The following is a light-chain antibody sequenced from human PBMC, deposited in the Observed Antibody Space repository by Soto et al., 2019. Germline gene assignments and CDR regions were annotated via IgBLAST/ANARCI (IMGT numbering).Light chain of an antibody. Sequence: QSALTQPRSVSGSPGQSVTISCTGTSSDVGGYNYVSWYQQHPGQAPKLMISDVSKQPSGVPDRFSGSMSGNTASLTISGLHAEDEVDYSCCSYAGSYYVFGTGTKLTVL. CDR3: CSYAGSYYV. V-gene: IGLV2-11*01. J-gene: IGLJ1*01. CDR1: SSDVGGYNY. CDR2: DVS.